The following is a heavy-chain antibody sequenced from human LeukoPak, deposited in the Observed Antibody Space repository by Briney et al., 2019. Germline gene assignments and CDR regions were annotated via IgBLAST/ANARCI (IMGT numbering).Heavy chain of an antibody. J-gene: IGHJ4*02. Sequence: GRSLRLSCAAPGFTFSSYAMHWVRQAPGKGLEWVAVISYDGSNKYYADSVKGRFTISRDNSKNTLYLQMNSLRAEDTAVYYCAREPPAQLVAAFDYWGQGTLVTVSS. CDR3: AREPPAQLVAAFDY. V-gene: IGHV3-30*01. D-gene: IGHD2-15*01. CDR2: ISYDGSNK. CDR1: GFTFSSYA.